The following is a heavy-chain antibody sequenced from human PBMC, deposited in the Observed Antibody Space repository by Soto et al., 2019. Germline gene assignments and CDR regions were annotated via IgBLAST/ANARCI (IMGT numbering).Heavy chain of an antibody. CDR1: GFSLSTSGVG. CDR3: AHRLGPPIVLTYYYGMDV. CDR2: IYWNGDK. Sequence: SGPTLVNPTQPLTLTCTFSGFSLSTSGVGVGWIRQPPGKALEWLALIYWNGDKRYSPSLKSRLTITKDTSKNQVVLTMTNMDPVDTATYYCAHRLGPPIVLTYYYGMDVWGQGTTVTVSS. J-gene: IGHJ6*02. D-gene: IGHD2-8*01. V-gene: IGHV2-5*01.